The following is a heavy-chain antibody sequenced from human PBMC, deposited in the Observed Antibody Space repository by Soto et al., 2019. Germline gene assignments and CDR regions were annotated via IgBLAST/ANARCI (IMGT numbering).Heavy chain of an antibody. D-gene: IGHD5-18*01. Sequence: QVHLQESGPGLVKPSQTLSLTCTVSGGSISSGGYYWSWLRQYPGKGLEWIGYIYYTGTTYYTPSLKSRVTISLDTSKSQFSLKLSSVTAADTAVYYCARGGGVQPWSNFDYWGQGALVTVSS. CDR2: IYYTGTT. CDR1: GGSISSGGYY. CDR3: ARGGGVQPWSNFDY. V-gene: IGHV4-31*03. J-gene: IGHJ4*02.